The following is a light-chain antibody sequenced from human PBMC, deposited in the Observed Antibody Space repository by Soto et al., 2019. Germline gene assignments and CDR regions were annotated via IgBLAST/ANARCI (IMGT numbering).Light chain of an antibody. Sequence: EIVMTQSPATLSVSPGERATLSCRASQSVSSNLAWYQQKPGQAPRLLIYGASTRATGIPARSSGSGSGTEFTLTISSLQSEDFAVYYCQQYNNWSRITFGQGTRLEIK. J-gene: IGKJ5*01. V-gene: IGKV3-15*01. CDR2: GAS. CDR1: QSVSSN. CDR3: QQYNNWSRIT.